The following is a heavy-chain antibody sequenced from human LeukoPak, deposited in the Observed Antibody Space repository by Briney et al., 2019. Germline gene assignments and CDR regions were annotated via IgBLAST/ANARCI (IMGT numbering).Heavy chain of an antibody. CDR3: SGPDSFRSLWAY. CDR2: IRPDGSET. D-gene: IGHD3-3*01. V-gene: IGHV3-7*01. Sequence: GGSLRLSCVVSGFPFSSLCMNWVRQTPGRGMEWVANIRPDGSETKYVDSVRGRFTISRDTAKNSMYRETNSLRVDDTGVNYCSGPDSFRSLWAYWGQGSQVSVS. J-gene: IGHJ4*02. CDR1: GFPFSSLC.